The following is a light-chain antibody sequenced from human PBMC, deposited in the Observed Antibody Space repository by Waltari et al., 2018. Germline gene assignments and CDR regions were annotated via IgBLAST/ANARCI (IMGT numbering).Light chain of an antibody. CDR3: MQGTHWPYT. CDR1: QSLLFINGKTY. V-gene: IGKV2-30*01. J-gene: IGKJ2*01. Sequence: DVVMTQSPLSLPVTLGQPASISCMFSQSLLFINGKTYLNWFQQRPGQSPRLLIYEVSNRDSGVPDRFSGSGSGPDFTLTISRVEAEDVGLYFCMQGTHWPYTFGQGTKLEIK. CDR2: EVS.